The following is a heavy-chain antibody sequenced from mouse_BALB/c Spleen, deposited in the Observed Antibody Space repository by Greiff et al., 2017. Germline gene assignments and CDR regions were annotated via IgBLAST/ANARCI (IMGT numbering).Heavy chain of an antibody. CDR3: ARGNYDWYFDV. Sequence: EVKLMESGGGLVKTGGSLKLSCAASGFTFSSYAMSWVRQTPEKRLEWVASISSGGSTYYPDSVKGRFTISRDNARNILYLQMSSLRSEDTAMYYCARGNYDWYFDVWGAGTTVTVSS. CDR2: ISSGGST. J-gene: IGHJ1*01. D-gene: IGHD2-4*01. CDR1: GFTFSSYA. V-gene: IGHV5-6-5*01.